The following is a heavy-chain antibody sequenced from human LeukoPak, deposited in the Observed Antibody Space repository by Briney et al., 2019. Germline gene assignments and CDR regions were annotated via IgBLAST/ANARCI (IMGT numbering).Heavy chain of an antibody. CDR2: TSYDGSNK. CDR1: GFTFSSYG. J-gene: IGHJ6*02. CDR3: AKGEEETGYGMDV. D-gene: IGHD1-1*01. Sequence: ERSLRLSCAASGFTFSSYGMHWVRQAPGKGLEWVAFTSYDGSNKYYAVSVKGRFTISRDNSKNTLYLQMSSLRGEDTALYYCAKGEEETGYGMDVWGQGTTVTVSS. V-gene: IGHV3-30*18.